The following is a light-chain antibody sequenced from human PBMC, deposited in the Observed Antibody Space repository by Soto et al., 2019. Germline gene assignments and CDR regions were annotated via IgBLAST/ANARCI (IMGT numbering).Light chain of an antibody. CDR3: SSYTTSSTVV. CDR2: EVN. Sequence: QSALTQPPSLSGSPGQSVTISCTGTSSDIGTYDRISWYQQPPGTAPKLMIYEVNNRPSGVPDRFSGSKSGNTASLAISGLQAEDEADYYCSSYTTSSTVVFGGGTKVTVL. CDR1: SSDIGTYDR. V-gene: IGLV2-18*02. J-gene: IGLJ2*01.